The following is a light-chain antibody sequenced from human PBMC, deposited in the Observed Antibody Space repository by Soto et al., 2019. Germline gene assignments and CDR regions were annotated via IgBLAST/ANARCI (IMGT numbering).Light chain of an antibody. CDR2: DTN. J-gene: IGLJ2*01. Sequence: QSMLTQPPSLSAAPGQRVTISCTGSTSNIGNNYVSWYQQLPGTAPKLLIYDTNNRPSGIPDRFSGSKSGTSATLDITGLQTGDEADYYCLTWDSSLRAGVFGGGTKLTVL. CDR1: TSNIGNNY. V-gene: IGLV1-51*01. CDR3: LTWDSSLRAGV.